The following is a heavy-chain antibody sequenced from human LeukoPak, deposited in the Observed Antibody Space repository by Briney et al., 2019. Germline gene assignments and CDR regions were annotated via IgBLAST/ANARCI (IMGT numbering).Heavy chain of an antibody. CDR1: GGTFSSYA. V-gene: IGHV1-69*04. CDR2: IIPILGIA. CDR3: ARERGGAVAGTFDY. J-gene: IGHJ4*02. D-gene: IGHD6-19*01. Sequence: GASVKVSCKASGGTFSSYAISWVRQAPGQGLEWIGRIIPILGIANYAQKFQGRVTITADKSTSTAYMELSSLRSEDTAVYYCARERGGAVAGTFDYWGQGTLVTVSS.